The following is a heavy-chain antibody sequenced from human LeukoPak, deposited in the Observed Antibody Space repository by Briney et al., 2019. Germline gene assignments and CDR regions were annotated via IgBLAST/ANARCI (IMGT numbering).Heavy chain of an antibody. CDR1: GFTFSTYS. J-gene: IGHJ4*02. CDR2: ISRTSSYI. D-gene: IGHD1-26*01. V-gene: IGHV3-21*01. CDR3: ARITSGRSTYYFDY. Sequence: PGGSLGLSCAASGFTFSTYSINWVRQAPGKGLEWVSSISRTSSYIYYADSVKGRFAISRDNAKNSLYLQMNSLRAEDTAVYYCARITSGRSTYYFDYWGQGTLVTVSS.